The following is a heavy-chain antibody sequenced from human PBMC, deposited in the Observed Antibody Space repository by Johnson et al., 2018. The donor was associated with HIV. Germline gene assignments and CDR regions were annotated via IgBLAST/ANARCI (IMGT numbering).Heavy chain of an antibody. CDR2: IYSGGNT. J-gene: IGHJ3*02. D-gene: IGHD3-22*01. Sequence: VLLVESGGGLVQPGGSLRLSCAASGFTVSSNYMSWVRQAPGKGLEWVSVIYSGGNTYYADSVKGRFTISRDNSKNTLYLQMNSLRVEDTAVYYCARERGISGGYLRDDAFDIWGQGTMVTVSS. V-gene: IGHV3-66*01. CDR3: ARERGISGGYLRDDAFDI. CDR1: GFTVSSNY.